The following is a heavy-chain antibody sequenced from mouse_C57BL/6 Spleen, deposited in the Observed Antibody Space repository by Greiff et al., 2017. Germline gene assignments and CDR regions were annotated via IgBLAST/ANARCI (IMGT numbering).Heavy chain of an antibody. Sequence: VQLQQPGAELVKPGASVKMSCKASGYTFPSYWITWVKQRPGQGLEWIGEIYPGSGSTNYNEKFKSKATLTVDTSSSTAYMQLSSLTSEDSAVYYCARRYYGSSYGAMDYWGQGTSVTVSS. V-gene: IGHV1-55*01. CDR3: ARRYYGSSYGAMDY. D-gene: IGHD1-1*01. J-gene: IGHJ4*01. CDR2: IYPGSGST. CDR1: GYTFPSYW.